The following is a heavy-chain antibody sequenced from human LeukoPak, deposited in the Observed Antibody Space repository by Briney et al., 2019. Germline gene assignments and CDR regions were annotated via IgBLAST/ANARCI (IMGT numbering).Heavy chain of an antibody. D-gene: IGHD6-6*01. V-gene: IGHV1-2*02. Sequence: ASVKVSCKASGYTFTGYYMHWVRQAPGQGLEWMGWINPNSGGTNYAQKFQGRVTMTRDTSISTAYMELSRLRSDDTAVYYCARVMSGMAARPYYYYGMDVWGQGTTVTVSS. J-gene: IGHJ6*02. CDR1: GYTFTGYY. CDR2: INPNSGGT. CDR3: ARVMSGMAARPYYYYGMDV.